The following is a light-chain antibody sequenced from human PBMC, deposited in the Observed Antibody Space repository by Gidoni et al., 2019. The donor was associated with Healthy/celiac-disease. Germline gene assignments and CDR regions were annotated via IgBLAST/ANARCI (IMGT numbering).Light chain of an antibody. CDR2: KSS. J-gene: IGKJ2*01. CDR3: QQYNSYPYT. Sequence: DIQMTQSPSTLSSSVGDSVTITCRASQSISSWLAWYQQKPGKAPKLLIYKSSSLESGVPSRFSGSGSGTEFTLTISSLQPDDFATYYGQQYNSYPYTFGQGTKLEIK. V-gene: IGKV1-5*03. CDR1: QSISSW.